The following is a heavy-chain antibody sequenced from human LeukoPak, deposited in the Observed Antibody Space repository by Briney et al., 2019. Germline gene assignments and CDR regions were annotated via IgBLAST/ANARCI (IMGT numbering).Heavy chain of an antibody. V-gene: IGHV3-30*18. CDR3: ANSVPNGDLDY. CDR1: GFTFTSYD. D-gene: IGHD4-17*01. J-gene: IGHJ4*02. Sequence: GGSLRLSCAASGFTFTSYDMHWVRQAPGKGLEWVAVISYDGTNKYYPDSVKGRFTISRDNSKNTLYLQMNSLRAEDTAVYYCANSVPNGDLDYWGQGTLVTVSS. CDR2: ISYDGTNK.